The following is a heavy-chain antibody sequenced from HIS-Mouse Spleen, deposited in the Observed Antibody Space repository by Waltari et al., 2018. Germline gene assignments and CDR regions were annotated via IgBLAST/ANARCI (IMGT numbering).Heavy chain of an antibody. CDR3: ARDSRDYYGSGSYSAFDI. V-gene: IGHV1-2*02. CDR2: INPNRSGT. CDR1: GYTFTGYY. D-gene: IGHD3-10*01. Sequence: QVQLVQSGAEVKKPGASVKVSCKASGYTFTGYYMHWVRQAPGQGLEWMGWINPNRSGTNYAQKFQGRVTMTRDTSISTAYMELSRLRSDDTAVYYCARDSRDYYGSGSYSAFDIWGQGTMVTVSS. J-gene: IGHJ3*02.